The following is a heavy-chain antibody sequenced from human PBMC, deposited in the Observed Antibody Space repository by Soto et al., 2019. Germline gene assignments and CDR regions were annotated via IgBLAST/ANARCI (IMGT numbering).Heavy chain of an antibody. CDR3: EKDSHRAAVVLTKAPYGNDY. J-gene: IGHJ4*02. V-gene: IGHV3-30*18. CDR1: EFTFKSYG. D-gene: IGHD6-13*01. Sequence: GGSLRLSCAASEFTFKSYGMHWVRQAPGKGLAWVAVISFDGNRKHYADSVRGRFTISRDNSKNTLYLQMNNLRTDDTAIYYCEKDSHRAAVVLTKAPYGNDYCGRGTLVTVS. CDR2: ISFDGNRK.